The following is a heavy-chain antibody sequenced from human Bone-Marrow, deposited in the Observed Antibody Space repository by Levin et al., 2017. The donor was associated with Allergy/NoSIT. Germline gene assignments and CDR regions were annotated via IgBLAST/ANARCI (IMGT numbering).Heavy chain of an antibody. V-gene: IGHV6-1*01. CDR1: GDSVSNKSVA. J-gene: IGHJ4*02. CDR3: ARDRRGYSGDDYFDY. Sequence: SQTLSLTCAISGDSVSNKSVAWNWIRQSSSRGLEWLGRTYYRSKWYTDYAVSVESRIAISPDTSKNHFSLHLESVTPDDTAVYYCARDRRGYSGDDYFDYWSQGTLVTVSS. CDR2: TYYRSKWYT. D-gene: IGHD5-12*01.